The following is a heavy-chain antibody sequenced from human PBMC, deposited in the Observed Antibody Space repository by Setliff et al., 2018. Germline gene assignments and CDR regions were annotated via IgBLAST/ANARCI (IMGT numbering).Heavy chain of an antibody. V-gene: IGHV1-69*13. Sequence: SVKVSCKASGGTFSSYAISWVRQAPGQGFEWMGGIIPVFGTADYAQKFQGRVTITADESTTTFYMEVSSLRSDDTAVYYCAGEFYSFWSGYTDRQYYFYGMDVW. CDR3: AGEFYSFWSGYTDRQYYFYGMDV. CDR1: GGTFSSYA. D-gene: IGHD3-3*01. CDR2: IIPVFGTA. J-gene: IGHJ6*01.